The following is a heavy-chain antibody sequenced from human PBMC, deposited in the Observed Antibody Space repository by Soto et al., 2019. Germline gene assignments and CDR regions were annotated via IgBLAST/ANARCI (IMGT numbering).Heavy chain of an antibody. D-gene: IGHD5-18*01. CDR2: IYYSGTT. Sequence: QVQLQESGPGLVKPSQTLSLSCTVSGGSITSDNYYWSWIRQHPGKGLEWIGYIYYSGTTQYNPSRKSRVTISVDTSKNQFSLKLSSVTAADTAVYYCARQLWLRGGFDPWGQGTLVTVSS. CDR1: GGSITSDNYY. J-gene: IGHJ5*02. CDR3: ARQLWLRGGFDP. V-gene: IGHV4-31*03.